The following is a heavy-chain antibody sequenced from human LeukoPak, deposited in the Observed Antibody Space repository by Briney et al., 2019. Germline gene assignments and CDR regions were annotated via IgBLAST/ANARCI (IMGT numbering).Heavy chain of an antibody. CDR2: TSASGAST. V-gene: IGHV3-23*01. J-gene: IGHJ4*02. Sequence: GGSLRLSCAVSGFTINNYAMSWVRQAPGKGLEWVSATSASGASTYYADSVKGRFTISRDISKNTLYLQMNSLRDEDTALYYCAKAGAYNSSSYDYWGQGTLVTVSS. D-gene: IGHD6-6*01. CDR1: GFTINNYA. CDR3: AKAGAYNSSSYDY.